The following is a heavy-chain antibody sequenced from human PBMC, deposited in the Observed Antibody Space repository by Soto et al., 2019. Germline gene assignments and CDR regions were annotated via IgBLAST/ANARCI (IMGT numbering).Heavy chain of an antibody. V-gene: IGHV3-30*18. CDR2: ISYDGSNK. Sequence: QVQLVESGGGVVQPGRSLRLSCAASGFTFSSYGMHWVRQAPGKGLEWVAVISYDGSNKYYADSVKGRFTISRDNSKNTLYLQMNSLRAEDTAVYYCAKDLFKRRGEPYGRDVWGQGTTVTVSS. J-gene: IGHJ6*02. D-gene: IGHD3-10*01. CDR3: AKDLFKRRGEPYGRDV. CDR1: GFTFSSYG.